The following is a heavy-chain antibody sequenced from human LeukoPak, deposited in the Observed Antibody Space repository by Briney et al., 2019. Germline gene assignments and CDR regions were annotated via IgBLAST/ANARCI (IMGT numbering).Heavy chain of an antibody. CDR3: ARVYHERGDSSGRMDV. Sequence: GASVKVSCKASGYTFTSYYMHWVRQAPGQGLEWMGIINPSGGSTSYAQKFQGRVTMTRDTSTSTVYMELSSLRSEDTAVYYCARVYHERGDSSGRMDVWGQGTTVTVSS. D-gene: IGHD3-22*01. CDR2: INPSGGST. V-gene: IGHV1-46*01. CDR1: GYTFTSYY. J-gene: IGHJ6*02.